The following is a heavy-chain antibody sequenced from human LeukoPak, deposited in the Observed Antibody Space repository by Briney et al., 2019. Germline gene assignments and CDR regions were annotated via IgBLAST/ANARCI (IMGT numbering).Heavy chain of an antibody. D-gene: IGHD3-22*01. Sequence: SETLSLTCTVSGGSVSSNIYYWNWIRQPPGKGLEWIGYIYYSGSTNYNPSLKSRVTISVDTSKDQFSLKLTSLTAADTAVYYCAREDSSGYLGYWGQGTLVTVSS. V-gene: IGHV4-61*01. J-gene: IGHJ4*02. CDR1: GGSVSSNIYY. CDR2: IYYSGST. CDR3: AREDSSGYLGY.